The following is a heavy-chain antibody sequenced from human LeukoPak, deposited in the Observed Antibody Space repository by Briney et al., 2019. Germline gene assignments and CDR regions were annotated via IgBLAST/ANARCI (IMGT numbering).Heavy chain of an antibody. CDR3: AKSVAGGWKASGY. Sequence: GGSLGLSCAASGFTFSDYYMSWIRQAPGKGLEWVSYISSSGGSTYYADSVKGRFTISRDNSKNTLYLQMNSLRAEDTAVYYCAKSVAGGWKASGYWGQGTLVTVSS. CDR2: ISSSGGST. CDR1: GFTFSDYY. D-gene: IGHD6-19*01. V-gene: IGHV3-11*01. J-gene: IGHJ4*02.